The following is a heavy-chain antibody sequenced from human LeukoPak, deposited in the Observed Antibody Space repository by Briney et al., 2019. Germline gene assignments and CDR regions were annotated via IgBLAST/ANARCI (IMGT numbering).Heavy chain of an antibody. CDR2: INSDGSST. CDR3: ARDFEYCSSASCELDY. Sequence: GGSLRLSCAASGFTFSSYWMHWVRQAPGKGLVWVSRINSDGSSTSYADSVKGRFTISRDNAKNTLYLQMNSLRTEDTAVYYCARDFEYCSSASCELDYWGQGTLVTVSS. D-gene: IGHD2-2*01. J-gene: IGHJ4*02. V-gene: IGHV3-74*01. CDR1: GFTFSSYW.